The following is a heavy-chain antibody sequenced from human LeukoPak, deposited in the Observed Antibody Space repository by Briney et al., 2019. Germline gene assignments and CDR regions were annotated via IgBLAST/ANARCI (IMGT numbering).Heavy chain of an antibody. Sequence: SQTLSLTCTVSGGSISSGGYYWSWIRQHPGKGLEWIGYIYYSGSTYYNPSLKSRVTISVDTSKNQFSLKLSSVTAADTAVYYCASSSRSIWSPLARYSYGELDYWGQGTLVTVSS. CDR3: ASSSRSIWSPLARYSYGELDY. CDR1: GGSISSGGYY. J-gene: IGHJ4*02. CDR2: IYYSGST. V-gene: IGHV4-31*03. D-gene: IGHD5-18*01.